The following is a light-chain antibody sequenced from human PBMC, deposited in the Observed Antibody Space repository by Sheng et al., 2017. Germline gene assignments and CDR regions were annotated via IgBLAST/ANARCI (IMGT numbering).Light chain of an antibody. CDR2: GVS. V-gene: IGKV3-20*01. J-gene: IGKJ1*01. CDR3: QQYHSSLWT. Sequence: EIVLTQSPGTLSLSPGERATLSCRASQSVSSRSLAWYQQKPGQAPRLLIYGVSSRATGIPDRFSGSGSGTDFTLTISRLEPEDFAVYYCQQYHSSLWTFGQGTKVEIK. CDR1: QSVSSRS.